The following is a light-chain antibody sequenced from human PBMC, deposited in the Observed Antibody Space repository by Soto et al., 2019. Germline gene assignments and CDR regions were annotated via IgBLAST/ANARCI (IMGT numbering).Light chain of an antibody. CDR2: GAS. V-gene: IGKV1-12*01. CDR3: QKTNSFPLN. CDR1: QCISDW. J-gene: IGKJ4*01. Sequence: DIQITQSPASVSGSVGDRVTITFRASQCISDWLAWYQQKPGEAPNLLIYGASSLQSGVPSRFSGSGSGTAFTLTISSLQPEDFATYYCQKTNSFPLNFGGGTKVDIK.